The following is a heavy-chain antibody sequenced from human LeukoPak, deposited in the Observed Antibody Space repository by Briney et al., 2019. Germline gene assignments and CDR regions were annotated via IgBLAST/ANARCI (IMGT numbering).Heavy chain of an antibody. CDR3: AKDLRGGPMRYFDY. J-gene: IGHJ4*02. CDR1: GFRFSFYA. CDR2: ISAGGHTT. D-gene: IGHD3-10*01. Sequence: GGSLRLSCAATGFRFSFYAMSWARQAPGKGLEWVSVISAGGHTTDYAASVKGRFTISSDNSQNILYLQMNSLRVDDTAVYFCAKDLRGGPMRYFDYWGQGALVTVSA. V-gene: IGHV3-23*01.